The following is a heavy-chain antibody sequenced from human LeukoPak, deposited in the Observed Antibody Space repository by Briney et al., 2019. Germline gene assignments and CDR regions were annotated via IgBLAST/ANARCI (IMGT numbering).Heavy chain of an antibody. J-gene: IGHJ6*03. V-gene: IGHV4-59*01. CDR2: IYYSGST. CDR1: GGSISSYY. D-gene: IGHD1-26*01. CDR3: ARVETMVGATNQNMDV. Sequence: SETLSLTCTVSGGSISSYYWSWIRQPPGKGLEWIGYIYYSGSTNYNPSLKSRVTISVDTSKNQFSLKPSSVTAADTAVYYCARVETMVGATNQNMDVWGKGTTVTVSS.